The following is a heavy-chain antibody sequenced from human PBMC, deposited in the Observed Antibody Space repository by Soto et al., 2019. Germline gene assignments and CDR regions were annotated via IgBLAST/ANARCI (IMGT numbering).Heavy chain of an antibody. CDR2: INPNSGGT. CDR3: ARDSGPPRIVLMVYAINSPPNYGMDV. Sequence: QVQLVQSGAEVKKPGASVKVSCKASGYTFTGYYMHWVRQAPGQGLEWMGWINPNSGGTNYAQKFQGWVTRTRDTSISTAYMELSRLRSDDTAVYYCARDSGPPRIVLMVYAINSPPNYGMDVWGQGTTVTVSS. V-gene: IGHV1-2*04. D-gene: IGHD2-8*01. CDR1: GYTFTGYY. J-gene: IGHJ6*02.